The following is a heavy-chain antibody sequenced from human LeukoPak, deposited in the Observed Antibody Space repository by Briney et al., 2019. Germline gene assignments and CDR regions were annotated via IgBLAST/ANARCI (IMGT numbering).Heavy chain of an antibody. CDR3: AKEGSNGYFEY. Sequence: PGGSLRLSCAASGXTFNTYAMSWVRQAPGKGLKWVSAVSGSGSSTYYADSVKGRITISRDNSKNTLYLQMSSLRAEDTAVYYCAKEGSNGYFEYWGQGTLVTVSS. CDR2: VSGSGSST. CDR1: GXTFNTYA. V-gene: IGHV3-23*01. D-gene: IGHD6-13*01. J-gene: IGHJ4*02.